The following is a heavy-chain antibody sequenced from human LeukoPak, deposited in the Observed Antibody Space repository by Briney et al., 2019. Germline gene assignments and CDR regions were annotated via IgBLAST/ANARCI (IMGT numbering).Heavy chain of an antibody. CDR1: GFTFGDYA. Sequence: GGSLRLSCTASGFTFGDYAMSWVRQAPGKGLEWISSIRSRTYGGTTEYAASVKGRFTFSRDDSKRIAYLQMNGLKAEDTGVYYCARDRVVAATSYYYYYGMDVWGQGTTVTVSS. V-gene: IGHV3-49*04. CDR3: ARDRVVAATSYYYYYGMDV. J-gene: IGHJ6*02. CDR2: IRSRTYGGTT. D-gene: IGHD2-15*01.